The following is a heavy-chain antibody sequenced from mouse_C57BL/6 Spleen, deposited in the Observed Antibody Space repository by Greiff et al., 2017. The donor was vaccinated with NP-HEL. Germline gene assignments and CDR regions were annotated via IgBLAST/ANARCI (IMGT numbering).Heavy chain of an antibody. V-gene: IGHV3-1*01. J-gene: IGHJ4*01. CDR3: ARGNYYNDYAMDY. Sequence: VQLKESGPGMVKPSQSLSLTCTVTGYSITSGYDWHWIRHFPGNKLEWMGYISYRGSTNYNPSLKSRISITHDTSKNHFFLKLNSVTTEDTATYYCARGNYYNDYAMDYWGQGTSVTVSS. D-gene: IGHD2-12*01. CDR2: ISYRGST. CDR1: GYSITSGYD.